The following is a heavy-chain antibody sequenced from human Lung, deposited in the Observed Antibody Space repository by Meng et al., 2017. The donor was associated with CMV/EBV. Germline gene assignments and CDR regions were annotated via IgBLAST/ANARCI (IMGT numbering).Heavy chain of an antibody. CDR3: ARRRRWSLVRLGAFDM. Sequence: SXTLSLXCAFHGDSFSGYYWSWIRQPPGQGLEWIGEINHGGSANYNSSLQTRLNISIDTPKNQFSLEMRSVTAADTAVYYCARRRRWSLVRLGAFDMWGQGTRVPSPQ. CDR2: INHGGSA. V-gene: IGHV4-34*01. CDR1: GDSFSGYY. D-gene: IGHD3-16*01. J-gene: IGHJ3*02.